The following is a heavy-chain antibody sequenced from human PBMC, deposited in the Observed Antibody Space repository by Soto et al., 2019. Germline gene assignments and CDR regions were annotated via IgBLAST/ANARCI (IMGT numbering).Heavy chain of an antibody. CDR1: GFAFWGHA. CDR3: ARSSVHIAAAGRLDL. D-gene: IGHD6-13*01. J-gene: IGHJ5*02. V-gene: IGHV3-30*14. Sequence: GGAPRLSPTAPGFAFWGHAMQWGRPAPGKGLEWVAVISSDGATKYVADSLKGRSTISRDNFESTMSLQMNNLRPEDTALYYCARSSVHIAAAGRLDLWGPGTLVTVSS. CDR2: ISSDGATK.